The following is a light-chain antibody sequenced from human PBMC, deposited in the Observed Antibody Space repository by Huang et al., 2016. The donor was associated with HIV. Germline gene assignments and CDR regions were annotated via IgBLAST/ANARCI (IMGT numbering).Light chain of an antibody. CDR1: QSVTSNY. J-gene: IGKJ3*01. V-gene: IGKV3-20*01. CDR3: QQYDNSPS. Sequence: EIVLTQSPGTLSLSPGERGTLSCGASQSVTSNYLAWYQQKPGQPPRLLIYAASSRATGIQDRCSGSGSGTDFTLTSSRRDPEDFAVYYCQQYDNSPSFGPGTKVDIK. CDR2: AAS.